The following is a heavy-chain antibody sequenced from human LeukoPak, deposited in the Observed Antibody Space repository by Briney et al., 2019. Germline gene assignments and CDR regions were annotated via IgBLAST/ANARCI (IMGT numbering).Heavy chain of an antibody. D-gene: IGHD3-3*01. Sequence: GGSLRLSCAASGFTFSNYWMHWVRQAPGKGLVWVSRINSDARSTSYADSVKGRFTISRDNAKNTLYLQMNSLRSEDTAVYYCATGFLEWLLHYWGQGTLVTVSS. CDR1: GFTFSNYW. CDR2: INSDARST. V-gene: IGHV3-74*01. CDR3: ATGFLEWLLHY. J-gene: IGHJ4*02.